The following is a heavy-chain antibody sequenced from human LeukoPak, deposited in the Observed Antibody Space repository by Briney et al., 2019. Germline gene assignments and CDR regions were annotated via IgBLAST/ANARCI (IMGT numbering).Heavy chain of an antibody. V-gene: IGHV4-34*01. CDR1: GGPFSGYY. D-gene: IGHD6-6*01. CDR3: ARDSSSIAARPVLRWFDH. Sequence: SETLSLTCAVYGGPFSGYYWSWLRQPPGKGLEWIGEINHSGSTNYNPSLKSRVTISVETSKNQFSLKMSACAAADTAVYYCARDSSSIAARPVLRWFDHWGQGTLVTVSS. CDR2: INHSGST. J-gene: IGHJ5*02.